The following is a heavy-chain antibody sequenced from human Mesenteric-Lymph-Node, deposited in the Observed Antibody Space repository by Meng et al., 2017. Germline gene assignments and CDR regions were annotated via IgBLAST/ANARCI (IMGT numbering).Heavy chain of an antibody. CDR1: GYSFTSYW. D-gene: IGHD6-13*01. CDR3: ARCLRLSSWYRYDAFDI. Sequence: GESLKISCKGSGYSFTSYWIGWVRQMPGKGLEWMGIIYPGDSDTRYSPSFQDQVTISADKSISTAYLQWSSLKASDTAMYYCARCLRLSSWYRYDAFDIWGQGTMVTVSS. CDR2: IYPGDSDT. V-gene: IGHV5-51*01. J-gene: IGHJ3*02.